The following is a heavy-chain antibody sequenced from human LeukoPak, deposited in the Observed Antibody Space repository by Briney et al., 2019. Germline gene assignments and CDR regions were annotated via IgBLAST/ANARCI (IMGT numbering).Heavy chain of an antibody. CDR3: ASGVVLVSALQY. CDR2: ISSSSSYI. Sequence: GGSLRLSCAASGFTFSNYNMNWVRQAPGKGLEWVSSISSSSSYIYYADSVKGRFTISRDNSKNTVYLQMNSLRAEDTAIYYCASGVVLVSALQYWGQGTLVTVS. V-gene: IGHV3-21*04. CDR1: GFTFSNYN. D-gene: IGHD2-21*02. J-gene: IGHJ4*02.